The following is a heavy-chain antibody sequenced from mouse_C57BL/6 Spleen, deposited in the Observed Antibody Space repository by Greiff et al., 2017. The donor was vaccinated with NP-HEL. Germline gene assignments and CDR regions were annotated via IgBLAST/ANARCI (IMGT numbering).Heavy chain of an antibody. CDR3: ARGGIYYYGSSPHWYFDV. D-gene: IGHD1-1*01. V-gene: IGHV1-80*01. CDR1: GYAFSSYW. J-gene: IGHJ1*03. CDR2: IYPGDGDT. Sequence: VKLMESGAELVKPGASVKISCKASGYAFSSYWMNWVKQRPGKGLEGIGQIYPGDGDTTYNGKFKGKATLTADKSSSTAYMQLSSLTSEDSAVYFCARGGIYYYGSSPHWYFDVWGTGTTVTVSS.